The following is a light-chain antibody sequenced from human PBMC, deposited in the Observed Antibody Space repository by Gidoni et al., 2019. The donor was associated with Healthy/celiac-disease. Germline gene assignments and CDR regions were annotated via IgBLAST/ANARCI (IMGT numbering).Light chain of an antibody. CDR2: AAS. V-gene: IGKV1-39*01. Sequence: RVTITCRASQSISSYLNWYQQKPGKAPKLLIYAASSLQSGVPSRFSGSGSGTDFTLTISSLQPEDFATYYCQQSYSTPRFTFGPGTKVEIK. CDR3: QQSYSTPRFT. CDR1: QSISSY. J-gene: IGKJ3*01.